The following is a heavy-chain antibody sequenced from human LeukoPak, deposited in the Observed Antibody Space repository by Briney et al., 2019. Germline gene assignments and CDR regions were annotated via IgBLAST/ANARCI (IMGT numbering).Heavy chain of an antibody. CDR3: ARDEDYGGNSYAFDI. CDR1: GGSFSGYY. D-gene: IGHD4-23*01. J-gene: IGHJ3*02. CDR2: INHSGST. V-gene: IGHV4-34*01. Sequence: SETLSLTCAVYGGSFSGYYWSWIRQPPGKGLEWIGEINHSGSTNYNPSLKSRVTISVDTSKNQFSLKLSSVTAADTAVYYCARDEDYGGNSYAFDIWGQGTMVTVSS.